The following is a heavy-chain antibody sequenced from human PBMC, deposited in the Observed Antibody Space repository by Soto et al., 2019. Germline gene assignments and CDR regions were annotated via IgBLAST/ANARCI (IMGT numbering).Heavy chain of an antibody. D-gene: IGHD3-10*01. CDR2: ISGSSHII. Sequence: EVQLVESGGGLIQRGGSLRLSCAASGFTLSTYSLNWVRKAPGKGLEWLSYISGSSHIIYYADSVKGRFTISRDNAKNSLYLQMNSLRDEDTAVYFCARGFDLQYGLDVWGQGTTVTVSS. CDR3: ARGFDLQYGLDV. V-gene: IGHV3-48*02. CDR1: GFTLSTYS. J-gene: IGHJ6*02.